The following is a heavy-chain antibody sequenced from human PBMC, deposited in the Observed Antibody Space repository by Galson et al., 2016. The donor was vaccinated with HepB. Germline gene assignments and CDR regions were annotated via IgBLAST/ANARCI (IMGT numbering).Heavy chain of an antibody. V-gene: IGHV1-69*13. CDR2: IIPMFGPA. D-gene: IGHD3-10*01. CDR1: GDTFSTYA. CDR3: AGRFGESYYYYYGMDV. J-gene: IGHJ6*02. Sequence: SVKVSCKASGDTFSTYAISWVRQAPGQGLEWMGGIIPMFGPANYAQKFQGRVMFTADESTSTAYMELSSLRSEDTAVYFCAGRFGESYYYYYGMDVWGQGTTVTVSS.